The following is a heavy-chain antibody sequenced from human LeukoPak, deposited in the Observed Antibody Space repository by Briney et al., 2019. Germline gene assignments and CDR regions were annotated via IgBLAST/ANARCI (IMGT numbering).Heavy chain of an antibody. V-gene: IGHV3-53*01. D-gene: IGHD6-13*01. Sequence: AGGSLRLSCAASGFTVSNNYMSWVRQAPGKGLEWVSVIYSGGNTYYADSVKGRFTISRDNSKNTLYLQMNSLRAEDTAVYYYARFNEQQMYFQHWGQGTLVTVSS. CDR3: ARFNEQQMYFQH. CDR1: GFTVSNNY. CDR2: IYSGGNT. J-gene: IGHJ1*01.